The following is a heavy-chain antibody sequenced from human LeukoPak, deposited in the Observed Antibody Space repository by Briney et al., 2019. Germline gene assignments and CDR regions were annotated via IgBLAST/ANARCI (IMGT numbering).Heavy chain of an antibody. CDR1: GGSISSFY. CDR2: IYYTGST. Sequence: QPSETLSLTCTVSGGSISSFYWSWIRQPQGKGLEWIGYIYYTGSTNYNSSLKSRVTISVDTSKNRFSLNLSSVTAADTAVYYCARHHDSSGLYGPFDYWGQGTLVTVSS. J-gene: IGHJ4*02. CDR3: ARHHDSSGLYGPFDY. D-gene: IGHD3-22*01. V-gene: IGHV4-59*08.